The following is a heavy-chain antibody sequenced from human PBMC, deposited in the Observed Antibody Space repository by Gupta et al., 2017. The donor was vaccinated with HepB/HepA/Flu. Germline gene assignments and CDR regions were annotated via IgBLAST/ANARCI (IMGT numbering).Heavy chain of an antibody. D-gene: IGHD6-19*01. Sequence: EVLLVESGGGLVQPGRSLRLSCAASGFTFGDYAMHWVRQAPGKGLEWVSGINWSSGRMDYMDSVKGRFTISRDNAKNSLYLQMNSLRPDDTALYYCAKDISRSAYYYAMDVWGQGTTVTVSS. CDR1: GFTFGDYA. J-gene: IGHJ6*02. V-gene: IGHV3-9*01. CDR2: INWSSGRM. CDR3: AKDISRSAYYYAMDV.